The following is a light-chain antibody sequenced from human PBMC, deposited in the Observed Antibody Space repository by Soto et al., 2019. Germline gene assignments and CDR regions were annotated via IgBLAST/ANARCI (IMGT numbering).Light chain of an antibody. J-gene: IGKJ1*01. V-gene: IGKV3-15*01. CDR2: GAS. Sequence: EIVLTQSPGTLSSSPGERATLFCRASQSVSSTYLAWYQQKPGQAPRLLIYGASSRATGIPARFSGSGSGTEFTLTISSLQSEDFAVYYCRQYTNWPPWTFGQGTKVEIK. CDR3: RQYTNWPPWT. CDR1: QSVSSTY.